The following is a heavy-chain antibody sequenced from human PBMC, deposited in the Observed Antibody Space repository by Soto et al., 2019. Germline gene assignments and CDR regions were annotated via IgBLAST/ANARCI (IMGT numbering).Heavy chain of an antibody. D-gene: IGHD1-26*01. J-gene: IGHJ1*01. V-gene: IGHV6-1*01. Sequence: SQTLSLTCAISGDSVSSNSAVWNWIRQSPSRGLEWLGRTYYRSQWHYEYAVFVQSRISIDPDTSKNQFSLQLNSVTPEDTAVYYCVKFVGNSGTEHWGQGTLVTVSS. CDR2: TYYRSQWHY. CDR3: VKFVGNSGTEH. CDR1: GDSVSSNSAV.